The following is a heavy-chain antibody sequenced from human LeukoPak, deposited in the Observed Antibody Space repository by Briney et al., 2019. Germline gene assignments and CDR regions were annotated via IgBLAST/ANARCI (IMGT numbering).Heavy chain of an antibody. CDR1: GGSISSSSYY. CDR3: ARDKRRVVVVPAVLGY. V-gene: IGHV4-39*07. J-gene: IGHJ4*02. Sequence: PSETLSLTCTVSGGSISSSSYYWGWIRQPPGKGLEWIGSIYYSGSTYYNPSLKSRVTISVDTSKNQFSLKLSSVTAADTAVYYCARDKRRVVVVPAVLGYWGQGTLVTVSS. CDR2: IYYSGST. D-gene: IGHD2-2*01.